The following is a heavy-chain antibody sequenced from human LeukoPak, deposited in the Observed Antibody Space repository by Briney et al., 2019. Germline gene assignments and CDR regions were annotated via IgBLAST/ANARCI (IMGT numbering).Heavy chain of an antibody. D-gene: IGHD3-22*01. CDR1: GGTFSSYA. J-gene: IGHJ4*02. CDR3: ARDRSYYDSTSEYYFDY. V-gene: IGHV1-69*13. CDR2: IIPIFGTA. Sequence: ASVKVSCKASGGTFSSYAISWVRQAPGQGLEWMGGIIPIFGTANYAQKFQGRVTITADESTSTAYMELSSLRSEDTAVYYCARDRSYYDSTSEYYFDYWGQGTLVTVSS.